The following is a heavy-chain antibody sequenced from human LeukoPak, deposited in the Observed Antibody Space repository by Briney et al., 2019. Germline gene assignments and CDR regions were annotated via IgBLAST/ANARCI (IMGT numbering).Heavy chain of an antibody. D-gene: IGHD5-12*01. CDR2: ITRSSTTI. Sequence: GGSLRLSCAASGFNFSIYSMNWVRQAPGKGLEWVSYITRSSTTIYYADSVKGRFTISRDNSKNTLYLQMNSLRSEDTAVYYCARGTNSGYDMEDDYWGQGTLVTVSS. CDR1: GFNFSIYS. J-gene: IGHJ4*02. V-gene: IGHV3-48*01. CDR3: ARGTNSGYDMEDDY.